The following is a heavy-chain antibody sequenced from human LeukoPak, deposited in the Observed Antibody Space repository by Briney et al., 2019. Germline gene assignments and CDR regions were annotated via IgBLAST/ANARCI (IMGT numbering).Heavy chain of an antibody. J-gene: IGHJ5*02. D-gene: IGHD2-21*02. V-gene: IGHV3-30*18. CDR3: AKCGGDCYSGFDP. CDR2: ISYDGSNK. CDR1: GFTFSSYG. Sequence: GGSLRLSCAASGFTFSSYGMPWVRQAPGKGLDWVAVISYDGSNKYYADSVKGRFTISRDNSKNTLYLQMNSLRAEDTAVYYCAKCGGDCYSGFDPWGQGTLVTVSS.